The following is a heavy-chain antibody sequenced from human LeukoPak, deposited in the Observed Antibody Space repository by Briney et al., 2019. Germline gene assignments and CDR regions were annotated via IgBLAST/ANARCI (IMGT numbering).Heavy chain of an antibody. D-gene: IGHD3-22*01. CDR3: ARLPNSSGYYFHRDY. CDR1: GGSISSSNW. CDR2: IYHSGST. V-gene: IGHV4-4*02. Sequence: PSETLSLTCAVSGGSISSSNWWSWVRQPPGKGLEWIGEIYHSGSTNYNPSLKSRVTISVDTSKNQFSLKLSSVTAADTAVYYCARLPNSSGYYFHRDYWGQGTLVTVSS. J-gene: IGHJ4*02.